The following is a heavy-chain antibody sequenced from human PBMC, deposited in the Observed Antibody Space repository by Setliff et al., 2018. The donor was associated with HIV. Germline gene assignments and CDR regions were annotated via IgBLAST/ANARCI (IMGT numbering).Heavy chain of an antibody. CDR2: IIPSLGTA. D-gene: IGHD5-12*01. J-gene: IGHJ4*02. CDR1: GGTFSSYR. Sequence: GASVKVSCKASGGTFSSYRITWVRQAPGLGLEWMGGIIPSLGTANYAQRFQGRVTFTADESTTTVYMELSSLRSEDTAMYYCARDAGYSGSAWNYWGQGTLVTVSS. V-gene: IGHV1-69*13. CDR3: ARDAGYSGSAWNY.